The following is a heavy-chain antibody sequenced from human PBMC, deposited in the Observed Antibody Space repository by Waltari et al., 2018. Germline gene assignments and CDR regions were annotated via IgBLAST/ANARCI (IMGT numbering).Heavy chain of an antibody. CDR2: ISPRDSDT. J-gene: IGHJ4*02. V-gene: IGHV5-51*03. D-gene: IGHD3-3*01. CDR1: GYSFTSYW. Sequence: EVQLVQSGAEVKKPGVSLKISCKGSGYSFTSYWIGWVRLMPGKGLEWGGIISPRDSDTRDSPSFQGQVTISADKSISTAYLQWSSLKASDTAMYYCARREKGFLEWLFDYWGQGTLVTVSS. CDR3: ARREKGFLEWLFDY.